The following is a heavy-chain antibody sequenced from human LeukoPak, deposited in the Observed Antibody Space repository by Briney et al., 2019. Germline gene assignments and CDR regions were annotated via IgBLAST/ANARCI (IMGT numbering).Heavy chain of an antibody. V-gene: IGHV4-39*07. CDR2: LYYSGST. CDR1: HGSISSSNYC. D-gene: IGHD3-3*01. Sequence: SETLSLTCTVSHGSISSSNYCWGWIRQPPGEGLEWIGSLYYSGSTYYNPSLKSRVTISVDTSKNQFSLKLSSVTAADTAVYYCSRDTYYDFWSGYSFGNWFDPWGQGTLVTVSS. J-gene: IGHJ5*02. CDR3: SRDTYYDFWSGYSFGNWFDP.